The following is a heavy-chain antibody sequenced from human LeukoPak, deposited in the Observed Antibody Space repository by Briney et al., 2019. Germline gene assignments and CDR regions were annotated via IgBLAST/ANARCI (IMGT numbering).Heavy chain of an antibody. V-gene: IGHV3-23*01. CDR1: GFTLITYA. CDR3: AKDRAYPNDVFDI. Sequence: GGSLRLSCAVSGFTLITYAMSWVRQAPGKGLEWVSAISGSGEATWYADSVKGRFSISRDTSKNTLFLQMNSLRADDTALYYCAKDRAYPNDVFDIWGQGTMVTVSS. J-gene: IGHJ3*02. CDR2: ISGSGEAT. D-gene: IGHD2-21*01.